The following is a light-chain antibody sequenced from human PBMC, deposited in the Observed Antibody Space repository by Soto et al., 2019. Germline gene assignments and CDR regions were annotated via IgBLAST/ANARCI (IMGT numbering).Light chain of an antibody. J-gene: IGKJ2*01. CDR2: AAS. V-gene: IGKV1-39*01. CDR3: QQSYSTPYT. CDR1: QSISSY. Sequence: DIQMTQSPSSLSASVGDRVTITCRASQSISSYLNWYQQKPGKAPKLLMYAASGLPSGVPSRFSGSGSGTDFTLTISGLQLEDFASYYCQQSYSTPYTFGQGTKVDIK.